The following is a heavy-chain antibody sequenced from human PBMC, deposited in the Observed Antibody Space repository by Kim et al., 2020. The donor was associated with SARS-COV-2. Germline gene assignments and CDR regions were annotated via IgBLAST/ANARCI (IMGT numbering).Heavy chain of an antibody. CDR3: ARDGRGYGSGSYYSYYFDY. J-gene: IGHJ4*02. D-gene: IGHD3-10*01. CDR1: GYTFTSYA. Sequence: ASVKVSCKASGYTFTSYAMHWVRQAPGQRLEWMGWINAGNGNTKYSQKFQGRVTITRDTSASTAYMELSSLRSEDTAVYYCARDGRGYGSGSYYSYYFDYWGQGTLVTVSS. V-gene: IGHV1-3*01. CDR2: INAGNGNT.